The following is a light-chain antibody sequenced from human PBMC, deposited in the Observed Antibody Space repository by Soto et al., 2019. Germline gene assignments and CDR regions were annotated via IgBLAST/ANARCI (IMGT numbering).Light chain of an antibody. J-gene: IGLJ3*02. V-gene: IGLV6-57*03. Sequence: QSVSESPGKTVTISCTRSSGSIASNYVQWYQQRPGSAPTTVIYEDNQRPSGVPDRFSGSIDSSSNSDSLTISGLKTEDEADYYCQSYDSSNLWVFGGGTKLTVL. CDR1: SGSIASNY. CDR2: EDN. CDR3: QSYDSSNLWV.